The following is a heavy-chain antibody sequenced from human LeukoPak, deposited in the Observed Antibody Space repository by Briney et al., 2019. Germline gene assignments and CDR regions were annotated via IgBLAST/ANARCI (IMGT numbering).Heavy chain of an antibody. CDR3: AKDRVPDGAWETDY. CDR1: GFTFRTYA. Sequence: PGGSLRLSCAASGFTFRTYAMSWVRQAPGEGLEWVSGIIGNAASPYYADSVKGRFTISRDNSKNTLYLQMNSLRAEDTAIYYCAKDRVPDGAWETDYWGQGTLVTVSS. J-gene: IGHJ4*01. D-gene: IGHD4-17*01. CDR2: IIGNAASP. V-gene: IGHV3-23*01.